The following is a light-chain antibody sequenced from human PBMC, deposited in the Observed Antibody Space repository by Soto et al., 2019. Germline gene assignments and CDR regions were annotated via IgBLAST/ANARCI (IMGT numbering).Light chain of an antibody. CDR3: QQYDSAPYT. CDR2: GAS. V-gene: IGKV1-27*01. CDR1: QGINTF. J-gene: IGKJ2*01. Sequence: DRQRTQSPSSLSASVGDRVTITCRASQGINTFLAWYQQKAGKLPNLLIYGASNLQSGVPSRFSGSGSGTDFTLTISSLQPEDVATYYCQQYDSAPYTFGQGTKLEIK.